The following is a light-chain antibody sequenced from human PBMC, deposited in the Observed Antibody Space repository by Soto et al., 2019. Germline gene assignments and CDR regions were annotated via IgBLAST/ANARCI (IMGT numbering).Light chain of an antibody. Sequence: EIVMTQAPATLSVSPGERATLSGGASQSGSSNLAWYQQKPGQAPRLLIFGASTRATGIPARFSGRGSGTEFTLTISSLQSEDFAVYYCQQYNDWPITFGQGTRLEIK. J-gene: IGKJ5*01. V-gene: IGKV3-15*01. CDR2: GAS. CDR1: QSGSSN. CDR3: QQYNDWPIT.